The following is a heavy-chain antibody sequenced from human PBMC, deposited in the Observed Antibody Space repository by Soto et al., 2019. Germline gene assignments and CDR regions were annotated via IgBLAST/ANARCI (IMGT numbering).Heavy chain of an antibody. CDR1: GGSVSSSSYY. CDR3: AKEILLPIPVAGQ. D-gene: IGHD6-19*01. CDR2: IYYSGST. V-gene: IGHV4-39*02. J-gene: IGHJ4*02. Sequence: PSENLSLTCTVSGGSVSSSSYYWGWIRQPPGKGLEWLGGIYYSGSTYYNPSLKSRVTISVDTSKNQFSLKLSSVTAADTAVYYCAKEILLPIPVAGQWGQGTLVTVSS.